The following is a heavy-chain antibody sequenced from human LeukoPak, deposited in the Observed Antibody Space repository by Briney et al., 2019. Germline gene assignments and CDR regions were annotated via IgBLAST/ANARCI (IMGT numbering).Heavy chain of an antibody. CDR1: GGSISSDY. V-gene: IGHV4-59*01. CDR2: IYYSGST. CDR3: ASHGCSGGSCSVFDY. Sequence: SETLSLTCTVSGGSISSDYWSWIRQPPGKGLEWIGYIYYSGSTKYNPSLKSRVTISVDTSKNQFSLKLSSVTAADTAVYYCASHGCSGGSCSVFDYWGQGTLVTVSS. D-gene: IGHD2-15*01. J-gene: IGHJ4*02.